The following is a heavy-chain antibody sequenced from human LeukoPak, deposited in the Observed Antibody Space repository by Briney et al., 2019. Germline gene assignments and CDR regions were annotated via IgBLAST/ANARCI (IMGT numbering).Heavy chain of an antibody. J-gene: IGHJ4*02. D-gene: IGHD6-13*01. CDR2: INHSRST. Sequence: SETLSLTCAVYGGSFSGYYWSWIRQPPGKGLEWIGEINHSRSTNYNPSLKSRVTISVDTSKNQFSLKLSSVTAADTAVYYCAIDSSSWYSFDYWGQGTLVTVSS. V-gene: IGHV4-34*01. CDR3: AIDSSSWYSFDY. CDR1: GGSFSGYY.